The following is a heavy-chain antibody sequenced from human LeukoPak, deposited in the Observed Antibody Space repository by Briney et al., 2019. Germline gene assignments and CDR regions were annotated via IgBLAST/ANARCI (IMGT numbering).Heavy chain of an antibody. D-gene: IGHD6-13*01. Sequence: ASVKVSCKASGYTFTSYYMHWVRQAPGQGLEWMGIINPSGSSTSYAQKFQGRVTMTRDMSTSTVYMELSSLRSEDTAVYYCAKEYSSSWEEFDPWGQGTLVTVSS. V-gene: IGHV1-46*01. J-gene: IGHJ5*02. CDR3: AKEYSSSWEEFDP. CDR2: INPSGSST. CDR1: GYTFTSYY.